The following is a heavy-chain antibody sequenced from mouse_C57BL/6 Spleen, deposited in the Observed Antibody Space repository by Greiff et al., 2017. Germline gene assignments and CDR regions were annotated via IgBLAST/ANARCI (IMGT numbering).Heavy chain of an antibody. CDR1: GFSLTSYG. CDR3: ALYDGGAMDY. CDR2: IWSGGST. Sequence: VQLQQSGPGLVQPSQSLSITCTVSGFSLTSYGVHWVRQSPGKGLEWLGVIWSGGSTDYNTAFISSLSISKDNSKSQVFFKMNSLQADDTAIYYCALYDGGAMDYWGQGTSVTVSS. D-gene: IGHD1-1*01. J-gene: IGHJ4*01. V-gene: IGHV2-2*01.